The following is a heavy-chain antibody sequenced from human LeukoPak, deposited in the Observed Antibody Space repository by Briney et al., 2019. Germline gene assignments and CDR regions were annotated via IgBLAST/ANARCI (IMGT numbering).Heavy chain of an antibody. Sequence: PGGSLRLSCAASGFTFSSYWMSWVRQAPGKGLEWVANIKEDGSEKYYVDSVKGRFTISRDNAKNSLYLQMNSLRAEDTAVYYCARGPSYCGGDCYPVLFDYWGQGTLVTVSS. CDR3: ARGPSYCGGDCYPVLFDY. CDR1: GFTFSSYW. CDR2: IKEDGSEK. V-gene: IGHV3-7*04. J-gene: IGHJ4*02. D-gene: IGHD2-21*02.